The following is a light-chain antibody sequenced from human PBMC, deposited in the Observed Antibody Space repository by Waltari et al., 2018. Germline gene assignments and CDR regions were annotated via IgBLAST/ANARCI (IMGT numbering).Light chain of an antibody. Sequence: EIVLTQSPGTLSLPPGERATLSCRASQSVSSSYLAWYQQKPGQAPRLLIYGTSSRATGIPDRFSDSGSGTDFTLTIGRLEPEDFAVYYCQQYDNSPYTFGQGTKLEIK. V-gene: IGKV3-20*01. CDR1: QSVSSSY. CDR3: QQYDNSPYT. J-gene: IGKJ2*01. CDR2: GTS.